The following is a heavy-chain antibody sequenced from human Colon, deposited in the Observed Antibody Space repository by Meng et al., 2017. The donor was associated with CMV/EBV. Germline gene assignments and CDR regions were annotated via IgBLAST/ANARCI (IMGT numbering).Heavy chain of an antibody. Sequence: GGSLRLSCAASGFSVSDNYMAWVRQAPGKGLDWVAVIYSGGNTYHPDSVKGRFTISRDSSKNTVELQMNSLRAEDTALYFCARDGPGSLTYRWSFDTWGRGTMVTVSS. J-gene: IGHJ3*02. CDR2: IYSGGNT. D-gene: IGHD2-15*01. CDR3: ARDGPGSLTYRWSFDT. V-gene: IGHV3-53*01. CDR1: GFSVSDNY.